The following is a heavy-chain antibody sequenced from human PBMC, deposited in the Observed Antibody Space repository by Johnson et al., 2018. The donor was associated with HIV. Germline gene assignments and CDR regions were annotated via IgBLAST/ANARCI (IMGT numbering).Heavy chain of an antibody. Sequence: QVQLVESGGGLVKPGGSLRLSCTASEFSFSDYSLRCLRQAPGKVLNWVSCVSVSGNNIDCLSGNNIDCTGRFTISRDNPKTSLRLQMNSLGVEDTAVYYCAREYYGSGSDAFDIWGQGTMVTVSS. D-gene: IGHD3-10*01. CDR3: AREYYGSGSDAFDI. CDR2: VSVSGNNI. J-gene: IGHJ3*02. V-gene: IGHV3-11*04. CDR1: EFSFSDYS.